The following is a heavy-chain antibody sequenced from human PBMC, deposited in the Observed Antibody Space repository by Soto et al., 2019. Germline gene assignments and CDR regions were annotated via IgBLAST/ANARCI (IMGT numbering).Heavy chain of an antibody. J-gene: IGHJ3*02. CDR3: ARGGESRYAFDI. CDR1: GGTFSSYA. V-gene: IGHV1-69*13. CDR2: IIPIFGTA. D-gene: IGHD7-27*01. Sequence: ASVKVSCKASGGTFSSYAISWVRQAPGQGLEWMGGIIPIFGTANYAQKFQGRVTITADESTSTAYMELSSLRSEDTAVYYCARGGESRYAFDIWGQGTMVTVSS.